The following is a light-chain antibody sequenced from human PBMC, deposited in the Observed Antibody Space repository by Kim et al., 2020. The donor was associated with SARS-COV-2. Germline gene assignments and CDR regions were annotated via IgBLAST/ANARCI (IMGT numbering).Light chain of an antibody. V-gene: IGLV2-14*01. CDR3: SSYTSSSTV. CDR2: DVS. Sequence: QSVLTQPASVSGSPGQSITISCTGTSSDVGGYNYVSWYQQHPGKAPKLMIYDVSKRPSGVSNRFSGSKSGNTASLTISGLQAEDEADYYCSSYTSSSTVFGGGTKVNVL. J-gene: IGLJ2*01. CDR1: SSDVGGYNY.